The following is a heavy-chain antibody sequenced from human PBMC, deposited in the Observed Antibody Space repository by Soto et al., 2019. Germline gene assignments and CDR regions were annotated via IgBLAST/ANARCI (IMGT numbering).Heavy chain of an antibody. CDR3: ARAPRGNYGYPSYFDY. V-gene: IGHV4-30-4*01. D-gene: IGHD3-10*01. Sequence: SETLSLTCTVSGGSISSGDYYWSWTRQPPGKGLEWIGYIYYSGSTYYNPSLKSRVTISVDTSKNQFSLKLSSVTAADTAVYYCARAPRGNYGYPSYFDYWGQG. J-gene: IGHJ4*02. CDR1: GGSISSGDYY. CDR2: IYYSGST.